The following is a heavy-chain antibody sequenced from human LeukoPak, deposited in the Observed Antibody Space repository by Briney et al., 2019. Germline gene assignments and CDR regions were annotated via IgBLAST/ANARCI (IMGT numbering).Heavy chain of an antibody. D-gene: IGHD2-2*01. V-gene: IGHV4-30-4*01. J-gene: IGHJ5*02. CDR2: IYYTGNT. Sequence: SETLSLTCSVSGGSIGTGDFYWSWIRQSPGRGLEWIGYIYYTGNTYYNPSLKSRSLISVDTSKDRFSLELYSVTAADTAVYYCASGGYCGSTDCYPNWFDPWGQGTLVTVSS. CDR1: GGSIGTGDFY. CDR3: ASGGYCGSTDCYPNWFDP.